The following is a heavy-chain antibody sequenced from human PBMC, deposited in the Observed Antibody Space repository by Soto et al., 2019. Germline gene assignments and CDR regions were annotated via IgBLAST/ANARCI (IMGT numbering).Heavy chain of an antibody. CDR2: INHSGST. CDR3: ARGPRRYYYYYGMDV. J-gene: IGHJ6*02. CDR1: GGSFSGYH. Sequence: SETLSLTCAVYGGSFSGYHWSWIRQPPGKGLEWIGEINHSGSTNYNPPLKSRVTISVDTSKNQFSLKLSSVTAADTAVYYCARGPRRYYYYYGMDVWGQGTTVTVSS. V-gene: IGHV4-34*01.